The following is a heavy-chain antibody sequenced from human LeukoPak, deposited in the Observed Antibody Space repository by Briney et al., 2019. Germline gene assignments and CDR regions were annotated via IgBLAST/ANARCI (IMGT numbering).Heavy chain of an antibody. J-gene: IGHJ5*02. CDR2: ITPLFGTA. V-gene: IGHV1-69*13. CDR3: ARDSRQDIVVVVAAGWFDP. CDR1: GGTFSKYT. Sequence: ASVKVSCKASGGTFSKYTISWVRQRPGQGLEWMGGITPLFGTANYAQKFQGRVTITADGSASTAYMELSSLRSEDTAVYYCARDSRQDIVVVVAAGWFDPWGQGTLVTVSS. D-gene: IGHD2-15*01.